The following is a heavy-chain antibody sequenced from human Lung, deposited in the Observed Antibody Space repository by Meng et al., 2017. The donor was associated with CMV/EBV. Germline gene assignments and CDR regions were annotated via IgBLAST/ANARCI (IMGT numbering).Heavy chain of an antibody. J-gene: IGHJ5*02. D-gene: IGHD3-3*01. CDR3: VRGTLRFLEWFEGGWFDP. CDR1: GYAFTTYW. V-gene: IGHV5-51*01. Sequence: GEXXKISCKTSGYAFTTYWVGWVRQKPGKGLEWMGIINPADSNTRYSPSFQGQVTTSADKSTSTAYLQWSSLRASDTAMYYCVRGTLRFLEWFEGGWFDPWGQGTPVTVSS. CDR2: INPADSNT.